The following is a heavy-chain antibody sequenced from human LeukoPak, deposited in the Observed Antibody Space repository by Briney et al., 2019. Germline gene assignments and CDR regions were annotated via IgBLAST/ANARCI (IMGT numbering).Heavy chain of an antibody. CDR1: GYTFTGYY. J-gene: IGHJ6*02. D-gene: IGHD6-19*01. Sequence: VASVKVSCKASGYTFTGYYMHWVRQAPGQGLEWMGWINPNSGGTNYAQKFQGRVTMTEDTSTDTAYMELSSLRSEDTAVYYCATSRVAVAGTPRPNFMDVWGQGTTVTVSS. CDR2: INPNSGGT. V-gene: IGHV1-2*02. CDR3: ATSRVAVAGTPRPNFMDV.